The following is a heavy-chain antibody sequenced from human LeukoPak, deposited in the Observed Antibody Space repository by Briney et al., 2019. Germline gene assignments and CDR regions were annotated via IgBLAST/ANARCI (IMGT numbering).Heavy chain of an antibody. V-gene: IGHV3-23*01. CDR3: AKDLRYDFWS. CDR2: ISGSGGST. CDR1: GFTFSSYA. Sequence: GGSLRLSCAASGFTFSSYAMSWVRQAPRKGLEWVSAISGSGGSTYYADSVKGRFTISRDNSKNTPYLQMNSLRAEDTAVYYCAKDLRYDFWSWGQGTLVTVSS. J-gene: IGHJ4*02. D-gene: IGHD3-3*01.